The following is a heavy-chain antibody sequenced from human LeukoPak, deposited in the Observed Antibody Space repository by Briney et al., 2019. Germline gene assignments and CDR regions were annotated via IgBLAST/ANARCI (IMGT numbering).Heavy chain of an antibody. Sequence: AASVKVSCKASGYTFTSYGISWVRQAPGQGLEWMGWISAYNGNTNYAQKLQGRVTMTTDTSTSTAYMELRSLRSDDTAVYYCARSARLDKYDSSGYYYLDYWGQGTLVTVSS. CDR1: GYTFTSYG. CDR3: ARSARLDKYDSSGYYYLDY. D-gene: IGHD3-22*01. CDR2: ISAYNGNT. J-gene: IGHJ4*02. V-gene: IGHV1-18*01.